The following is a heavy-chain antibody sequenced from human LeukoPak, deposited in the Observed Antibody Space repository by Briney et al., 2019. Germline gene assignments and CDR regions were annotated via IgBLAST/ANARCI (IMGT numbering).Heavy chain of an antibody. V-gene: IGHV3-23*01. CDR2: ISGSGSAS. J-gene: IGHJ4*02. D-gene: IGHD7-27*01. Sequence: GGSLRLSCAASGFTFSDYYMSWIRQAPGKGLEWVSAISGSGSASYYADSVKGRFTISRDSSKNTLYLQMNSLRAEDTAVYYCAKRNVGTFDYWGQGTLVTVSS. CDR3: AKRNVGTFDY. CDR1: GFTFSDYY.